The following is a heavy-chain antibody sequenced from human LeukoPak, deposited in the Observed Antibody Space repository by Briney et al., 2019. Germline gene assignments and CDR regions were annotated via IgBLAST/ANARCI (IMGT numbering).Heavy chain of an antibody. V-gene: IGHV1-2*02. CDR3: ARANFLYCSSSTCLFDY. J-gene: IGHJ4*02. D-gene: IGHD2-2*01. CDR1: EYTFTDYY. CDR2: INPNDGDT. Sequence: GASVKVSCKASEYTFTDYYMHWVRQDPAQGFEWMGWINPNDGDTNYAQKFQGRVTMTRDTSISTAHMEVSRLRSDDTAVYYCARANFLYCSSSTCLFDYWGQGTLVTVSS.